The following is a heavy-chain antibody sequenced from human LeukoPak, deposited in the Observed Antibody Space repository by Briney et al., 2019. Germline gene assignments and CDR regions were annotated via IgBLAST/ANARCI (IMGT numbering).Heavy chain of an antibody. J-gene: IGHJ4*02. V-gene: IGHV3-66*04. CDR3: ARLLLGTYDILTGPFDY. Sequence: GGSLRLSCAASELSVGSNYMTWVRQAPGKGLEWVSLIYSGGSTYYADSVKGRFTISRDNSKNTLYLQMNSLRAEDTAIYYCARLLLGTYDILTGPFDYWGQGTLVTVSS. D-gene: IGHD3-9*01. CDR1: ELSVGSNY. CDR2: IYSGGST.